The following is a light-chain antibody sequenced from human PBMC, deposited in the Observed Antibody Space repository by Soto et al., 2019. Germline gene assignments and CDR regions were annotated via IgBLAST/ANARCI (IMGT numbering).Light chain of an antibody. Sequence: ELVMTQSPATLSVSPGERATTSCRASQSVSSNLAWYQQKPGQAPRPPIYGASTRAAGIPARFGGSGSGTEFTLTISSLQSEDFAVYYCQQYTNWPPWTFGQGTKVEIK. CDR3: QQYTNWPPWT. CDR1: QSVSSN. V-gene: IGKV3-15*01. J-gene: IGKJ1*01. CDR2: GAS.